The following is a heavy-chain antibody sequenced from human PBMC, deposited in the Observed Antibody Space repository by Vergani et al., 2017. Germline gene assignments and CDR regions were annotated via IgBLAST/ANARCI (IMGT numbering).Heavy chain of an antibody. J-gene: IGHJ4*02. CDR1: GFTFSSYS. CDR3: ARAGVGSEPEDIDY. Sequence: EVQLVESGGGLVQPGGSLRLSCAASGFTFSSYSMNWVRQAPGKGLEWVSYISSSSSYIYYADSVKGRFTISRDNAKNSLYLQMNSLRAEDTAVYYCARAGVGSEPEDIDYWGQGTLVTVSS. D-gene: IGHD3-10*01. V-gene: IGHV3-21*05. CDR2: ISSSSSYI.